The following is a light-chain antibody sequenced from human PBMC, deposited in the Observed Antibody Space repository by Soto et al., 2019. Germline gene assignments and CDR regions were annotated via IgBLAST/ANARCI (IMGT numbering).Light chain of an antibody. V-gene: IGKV1-12*01. CDR2: RAS. J-gene: IGKJ1*01. Sequence: DIQMTQSPSSVSASVGDRVTITCRASREISSSLAWYQQTPGKAPKLLIRRASSLNRGVPSRFSGGGAGTEFTLTISSLQPEDLATYDCQQTSAFPRTVGLGTKGDIK. CDR1: REISSS. CDR3: QQTSAFPRT.